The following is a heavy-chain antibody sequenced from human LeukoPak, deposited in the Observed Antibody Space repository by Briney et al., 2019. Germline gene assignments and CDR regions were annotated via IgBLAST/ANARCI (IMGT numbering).Heavy chain of an antibody. CDR1: GGSISSGDYY. CDR2: IYYSGST. Sequence: SQTLSLTCTVSGGSISSGDYYWSWIRQPPGKGLEWIGYIYYSGSTYYNPSLKSRVTISVDTSKNQFSLKLSSVTAADTAVYYCARDSALLRRPFGYWGQGTLVTVSS. J-gene: IGHJ4*02. V-gene: IGHV4-30-4*08. CDR3: ARDSALLRRPFGY. D-gene: IGHD2-15*01.